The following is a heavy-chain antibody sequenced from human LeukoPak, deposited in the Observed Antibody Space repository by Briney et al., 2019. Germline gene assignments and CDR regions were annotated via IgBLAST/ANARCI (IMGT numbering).Heavy chain of an antibody. V-gene: IGHV4-59*01. D-gene: IGHD3-10*01. Sequence: PSETLSLTCTVSGGSISSYYWSWIRQPPGKGLEWIGYIYYSGSTNYNPSLKSRVTISVDTSKNQFSLKLSSVTAADTAVYYCARGRREYGYWGQGTLVTVSS. CDR2: IYYSGST. CDR3: ARGRREYGY. J-gene: IGHJ4*02. CDR1: GGSISSYY.